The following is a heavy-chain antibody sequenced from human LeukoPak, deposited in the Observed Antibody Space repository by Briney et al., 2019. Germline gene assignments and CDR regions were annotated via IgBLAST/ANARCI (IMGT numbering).Heavy chain of an antibody. J-gene: IGHJ4*02. CDR2: INSDGSST. Sequence: GGSLRLSCVASGFTFSSYWMHWVRQAPGKGLVGVSRINSDGSSTSYADSVKGRFTISRDNAKNTLYLQMNSLRAEDTAVYYCASSGYSEEYYFDYWGQGTLVTVSS. CDR3: ASSGYSEEYYFDY. CDR1: GFTFSSYW. D-gene: IGHD5-18*01. V-gene: IGHV3-74*01.